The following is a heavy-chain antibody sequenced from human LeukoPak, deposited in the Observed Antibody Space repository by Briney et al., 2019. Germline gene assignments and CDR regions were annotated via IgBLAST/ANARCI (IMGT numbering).Heavy chain of an antibody. Sequence: ASVKVSCKASGGTFSSYAISWVRQAPGQGLEWMGGIIPIFGTANYAQKFQGRVTITADESTSTAYMELSSLRSEDTAVYYCARVHCSGCLPDYWGQGTLVTVSS. J-gene: IGHJ4*02. V-gene: IGHV1-69*13. CDR3: ARVHCSGCLPDY. CDR2: IIPIFGTA. CDR1: GGTFSSYA. D-gene: IGHD6-19*01.